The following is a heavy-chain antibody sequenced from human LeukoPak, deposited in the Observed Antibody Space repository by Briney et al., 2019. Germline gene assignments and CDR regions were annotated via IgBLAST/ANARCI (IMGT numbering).Heavy chain of an antibody. Sequence: GGSLRLSCAASGFIFSSYAMHWVRQAPGKGLEWVAVITSDGNDKYYADAVKGRFTISRDNSKNTLYLQMNSLRAEDTAVYYCASSNGWYLDYWGQGTLVTVSS. D-gene: IGHD6-19*01. CDR3: ASSNGWYLDY. CDR1: GFIFSSYA. J-gene: IGHJ4*02. V-gene: IGHV3-30-3*01. CDR2: ITSDGNDK.